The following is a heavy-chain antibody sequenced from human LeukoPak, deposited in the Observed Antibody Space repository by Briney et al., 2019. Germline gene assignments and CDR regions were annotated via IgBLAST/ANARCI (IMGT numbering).Heavy chain of an antibody. CDR1: GGSISSSSYY. D-gene: IGHD3-22*01. V-gene: IGHV4-39*07. CDR2: INHSGGT. Sequence: PSETLSLTCTVSGGSISSSSYYWGWIRQPPGKGLEWIGEINHSGGTNYNPSLKSRVTISVDTSKNQFSLKLSSVTAADTAVYYCAREVYYYDSSGYYPLGEGIDYWGQGTLVTVSP. CDR3: AREVYYYDSSGYYPLGEGIDY. J-gene: IGHJ4*02.